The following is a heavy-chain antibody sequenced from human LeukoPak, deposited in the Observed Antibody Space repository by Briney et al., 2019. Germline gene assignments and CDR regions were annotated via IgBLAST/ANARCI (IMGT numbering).Heavy chain of an antibody. J-gene: IGHJ4*02. D-gene: IGHD2-15*01. CDR2: AYYSGHT. CDR1: GGSIRDNY. V-gene: IGHV4-59*08. Sequence: SETLSLTCTVSGGSIRDNYWTWLPQPPGKGLEWIGYAYYSGHTNYNSSLKSRVTMSLDTSKSQFSLRLSSVTAADTAVYFCASHPFATPFDYWGPGTLVTVSS. CDR3: ASHPFATPFDY.